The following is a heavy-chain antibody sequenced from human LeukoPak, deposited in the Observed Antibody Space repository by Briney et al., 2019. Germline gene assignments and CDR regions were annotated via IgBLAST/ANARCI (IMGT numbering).Heavy chain of an antibody. D-gene: IGHD3-10*01. CDR3: ARAPSLYGSGSYYTPYYYYGMDV. CDR1: GGSFSGYY. CDR2: INHSGST. Sequence: SETLSLTCAVYGGSFSGYYWSWIRQPPGKGLEWIGEINHSGSTNYNPSLKSRVTISVDTSKNQFSLKLSSVTAADTAVYYCARAPSLYGSGSYYTPYYYYGMDVWGEGTTVTVSS. J-gene: IGHJ6*04. V-gene: IGHV4-34*01.